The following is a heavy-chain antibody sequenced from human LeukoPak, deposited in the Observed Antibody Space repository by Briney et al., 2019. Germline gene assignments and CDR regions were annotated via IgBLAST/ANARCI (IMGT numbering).Heavy chain of an antibody. CDR3: ARDPGY. J-gene: IGHJ4*02. Sequence: GGSLRLSCVASGFPFSSYWMTWVRQAPGKGLEWVANIKQDGSKKSYVDSVKGRFTISRDNAKNSLYLQMNSLRAGDTAVYYCARDPGYWGQGTLVTVSS. CDR2: IKQDGSKK. V-gene: IGHV3-7*01. CDR1: GFPFSSYW.